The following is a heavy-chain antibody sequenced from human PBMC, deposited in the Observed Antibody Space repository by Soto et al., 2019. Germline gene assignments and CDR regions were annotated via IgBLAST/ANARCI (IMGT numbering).Heavy chain of an antibody. V-gene: IGHV4-59*01. Sequence: SLTCTVSGGSISSYYWSWIRQPPGKGLEWIGYIYYSGSTNYIPSLKSRVTISVDTSKNQFSLKLSSVTAADTAVYYCASHAYDFWSGYYPLDVWGQGTTVTVSS. J-gene: IGHJ6*02. CDR1: GGSISSYY. CDR3: ASHAYDFWSGYYPLDV. D-gene: IGHD3-3*01. CDR2: IYYSGST.